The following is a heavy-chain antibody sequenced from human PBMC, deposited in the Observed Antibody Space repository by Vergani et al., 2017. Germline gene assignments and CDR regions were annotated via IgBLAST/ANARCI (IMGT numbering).Heavy chain of an antibody. J-gene: IGHJ4*02. CDR3: ARNVVVTAMYFDY. V-gene: IGHV4-39*07. Sequence: QLQLQESGPGLVKPSETLSLTCTVSGGSIRSSSYYWGWIRQPPGKGLEWIGSIYYSGCTYYNPSLKSRVTISVDTSKNQFSLKLSSVTAADTAVYYCARNVVVTAMYFDYWGQGTLVTVSS. D-gene: IGHD2-21*02. CDR2: IYYSGCT. CDR1: GGSIRSSSYY.